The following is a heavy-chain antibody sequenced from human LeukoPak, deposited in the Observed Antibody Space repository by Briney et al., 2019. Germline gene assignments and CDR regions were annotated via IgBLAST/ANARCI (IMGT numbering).Heavy chain of an antibody. J-gene: IGHJ5*02. Sequence: PSETLSLTCAVSGGSISSGGYSWSWIRQPPGKGLEWIGYIYHSGSTYYNPSLKSRVTISVDRSKNQFSLKLSSVTAAGTAVYYCARGGNNWFDPWGQGTLVTVSS. CDR1: GGSISSGGYS. CDR2: IYHSGST. CDR3: ARGGNNWFDP. V-gene: IGHV4-30-2*01.